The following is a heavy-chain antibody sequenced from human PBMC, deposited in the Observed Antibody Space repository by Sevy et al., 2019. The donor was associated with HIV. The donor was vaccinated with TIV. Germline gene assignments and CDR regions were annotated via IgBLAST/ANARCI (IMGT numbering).Heavy chain of an antibody. J-gene: IGHJ4*02. Sequence: SETLSLTCTVSGGSISSAGYYWSWIRQPPGKGLEWIGYIYYSGSTYYNPSLKSRVTISVDTPKNQFSLKLSSVTAADTAVYYCARRNGGRFDYWGQGTLVTVSS. CDR1: GGSISSAGYY. V-gene: IGHV4-30-4*01. CDR2: IYYSGST. CDR3: ARRNGGRFDY. D-gene: IGHD2-15*01.